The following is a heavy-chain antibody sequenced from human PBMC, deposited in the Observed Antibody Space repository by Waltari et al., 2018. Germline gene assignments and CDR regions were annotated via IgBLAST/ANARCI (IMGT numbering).Heavy chain of an antibody. D-gene: IGHD2-15*01. CDR1: GDSMSSTYC. J-gene: IGHJ4*02. Sequence: QLQESGPGLVKPSGTLSLTCGVSGDSMSSTYCWRWVRQPPGKGLEWIGQVRGDGRTNYNPSFASRVTVSLDTYNNQFSLMVTSATAADTAVYYCARDRGRGLYLDSWGPGTLVTVSP. V-gene: IGHV4-4*02. CDR2: VRGDGRT. CDR3: ARDRGRGLYLDS.